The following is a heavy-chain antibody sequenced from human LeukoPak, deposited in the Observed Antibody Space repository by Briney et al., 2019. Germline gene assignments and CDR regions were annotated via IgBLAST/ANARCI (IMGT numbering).Heavy chain of an antibody. Sequence: GASVKVSCKTYGYSFTDYYVHWVRQAPGQGLEWMGRIDPNSGGTNDVRKFQGRVTMSRDTSISTVYMELSSLGYDDTAIYYCARDRKGDYDIADYWGQGTLVTVSP. CDR2: IDPNSGGT. D-gene: IGHD4-17*01. CDR1: GYSFTDYY. V-gene: IGHV1-2*06. J-gene: IGHJ4*02. CDR3: ARDRKGDYDIADY.